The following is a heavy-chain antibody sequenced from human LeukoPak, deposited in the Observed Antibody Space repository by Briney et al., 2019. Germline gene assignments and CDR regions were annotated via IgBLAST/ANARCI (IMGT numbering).Heavy chain of an antibody. V-gene: IGHV4-59*01. J-gene: IGHJ4*02. CDR2: IYYSGST. CDR3: ARSVAVPGTELDL. Sequence: PSETLSLTCTVSGGSISGYYWTWIRQPPGKGLEWIGYIYYSGSTKYNPSLTSRVTISLDTSKNQFSLVLSSVTAADTAVYYCARSVAVPGTELDLWGQGTLVTVSS. CDR1: GGSISGYY. D-gene: IGHD6-19*01.